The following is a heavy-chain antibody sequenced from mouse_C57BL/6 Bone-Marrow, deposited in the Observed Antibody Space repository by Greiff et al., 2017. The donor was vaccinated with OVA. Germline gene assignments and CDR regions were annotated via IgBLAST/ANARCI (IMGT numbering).Heavy chain of an antibody. Sequence: EVNVVESGGGLVKPGGSLKLSCAASGFTFSSYAMSWVRQTPEKRLEWVATISDGGSYTYYPDNVKGRFTISRDNAKNNLYLQMSHLKSEDTAMYYCARDPYYGNYEGFAYWGQGTLVTVSA. CDR2: ISDGGSYT. CDR3: ARDPYYGNYEGFAY. CDR1: GFTFSSYA. J-gene: IGHJ3*01. V-gene: IGHV5-4*01. D-gene: IGHD2-10*01.